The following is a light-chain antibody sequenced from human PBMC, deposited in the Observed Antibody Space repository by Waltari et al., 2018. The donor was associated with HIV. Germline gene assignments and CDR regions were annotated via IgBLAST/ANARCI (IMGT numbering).Light chain of an antibody. CDR1: QSIGSS. V-gene: IGKV6-21*01. Sequence: ELVLIQSPAFQSVTLQDEVTITCRASQSIGSSLHWYQQKPDQSPKPLIKYASQSFSGVPSRFSGSGSGTNFTLTINSLGAEEAATYYWHQSSSLPPWTFGQGTKVEIK. J-gene: IGKJ1*01. CDR3: HQSSSLPPWT. CDR2: YAS.